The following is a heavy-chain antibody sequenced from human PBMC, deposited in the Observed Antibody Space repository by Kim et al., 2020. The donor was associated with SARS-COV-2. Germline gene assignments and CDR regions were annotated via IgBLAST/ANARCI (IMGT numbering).Heavy chain of an antibody. J-gene: IGHJ4*02. Sequence: GGSLRLSCAASGFTFSSYGMHWVRQAPGKGLEWVAVISYDGSNKYYADSVKGRFTISRDNSKNTLYLQMNSLRAEDTAVYYCARGYSYGYIIDYWGQGTLVTVSS. CDR2: ISYDGSNK. CDR3: ARGYSYGYIIDY. D-gene: IGHD5-18*01. V-gene: IGHV3-33*05. CDR1: GFTFSSYG.